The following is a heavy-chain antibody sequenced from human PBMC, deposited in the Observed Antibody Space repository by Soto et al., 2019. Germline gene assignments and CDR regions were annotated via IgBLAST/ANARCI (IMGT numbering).Heavy chain of an antibody. CDR3: ARRDLRMGYCSGGSCYSTLFAP. Sequence: SETRSLTCTVSGGSISSSGYYWGWIRQPPGKGLEWIGSIYYSGSAYYNPSLKSRVTISVDTSKNQFSLKLSSVTAADTAVYYCARRDLRMGYCSGGSCYSTLFAPWGRRTLVTVSS. V-gene: IGHV4-39*01. CDR1: GGSISSSGYY. D-gene: IGHD2-15*01. CDR2: IYYSGSA. J-gene: IGHJ5*02.